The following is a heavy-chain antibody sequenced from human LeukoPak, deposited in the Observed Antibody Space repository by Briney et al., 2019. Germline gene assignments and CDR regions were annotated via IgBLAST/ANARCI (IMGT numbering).Heavy chain of an antibody. D-gene: IGHD3-22*01. CDR3: AMYYYDSSGSRSFDY. J-gene: IGHJ4*02. CDR2: IYYSGNT. CDR1: GVSISSSNSY. Sequence: SETLSLTCTVSGVSISSSNSYWGWIRQPPGKGLEWIGSIYYSGNTYYHASLKSQVSISIDTSKNQFSLRLTSVTAADTAVYYCAMYYYDSSGSRSFDYWGQGTLVTVSS. V-gene: IGHV4-39*01.